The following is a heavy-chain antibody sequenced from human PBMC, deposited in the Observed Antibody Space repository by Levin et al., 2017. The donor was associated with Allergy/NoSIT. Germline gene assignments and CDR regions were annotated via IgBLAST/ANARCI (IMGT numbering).Heavy chain of an antibody. D-gene: IGHD2-21*02. J-gene: IGHJ3*02. V-gene: IGHV4-59*01. CDR2: IYYSGST. CDR1: GGSISSYY. CDR3: ARRGIVVVTASGAFDI. Sequence: SQTLSLTCTVSGGSISSYYWSWIRQPPGKGLEWIGYIYYSGSTNYNPSLKSRVTISVDTSKNQFSLKLSSVTAADTAVYYCARRGIVVVTASGAFDIWGQGTMVTVSS.